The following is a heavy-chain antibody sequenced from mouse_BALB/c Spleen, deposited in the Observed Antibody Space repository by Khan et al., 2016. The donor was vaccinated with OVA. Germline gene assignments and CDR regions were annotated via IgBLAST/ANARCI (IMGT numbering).Heavy chain of an antibody. CDR2: INPSTDYT. V-gene: IGHV1-7*01. D-gene: IGHD1-1*01. Sequence: QVQLQQSGAELAKPGASVKMSCKASGYTFTSYWMHWVKQRPGKGLEWIGYINPSTDYTEYNQKFKDKATLTADKSSSTAYMQLTSLTSEDSAVYYCTNHGSSPAWFTYWGQGTLFTVSA. CDR3: TNHGSSPAWFTY. CDR1: GYTFTSYW. J-gene: IGHJ3*01.